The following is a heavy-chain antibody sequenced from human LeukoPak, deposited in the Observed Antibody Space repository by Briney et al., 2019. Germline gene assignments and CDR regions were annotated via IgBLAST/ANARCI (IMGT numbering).Heavy chain of an antibody. D-gene: IGHD5-24*01. CDR1: GFTFDDYA. V-gene: IGHV3-9*03. Sequence: QAGGSLKLSCAASGFTFDDYAMHWVRQAPGKGLEWVSGISWNSGSIGYADSVKGRFTISGDNAKSSLYLQMNSLRAEDMALYYCAKASDGYNRGYYCDYWGQGTLVTVSS. CDR3: AKASDGYNRGYYCDY. J-gene: IGHJ4*02. CDR2: ISWNSGSI.